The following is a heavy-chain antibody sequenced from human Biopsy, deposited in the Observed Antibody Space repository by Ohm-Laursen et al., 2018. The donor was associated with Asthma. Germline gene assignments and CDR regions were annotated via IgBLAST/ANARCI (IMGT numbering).Heavy chain of an antibody. CDR2: IMAVFGTT. Sequence: SVKASCKAPGGTFSNFAISWVRQAPGQGLEWLGGIMAVFGTTNYAQKFQGRVTITADESTSTAYMEVTSLRSEDTAIYYCARCQVGYSSGWSLLLKKIYYSGMDVWGQGTAVTVSS. CDR1: GGTFSNFA. J-gene: IGHJ6*02. CDR3: ARCQVGYSSGWSLLLKKIYYSGMDV. V-gene: IGHV1-69*13. D-gene: IGHD6-19*01.